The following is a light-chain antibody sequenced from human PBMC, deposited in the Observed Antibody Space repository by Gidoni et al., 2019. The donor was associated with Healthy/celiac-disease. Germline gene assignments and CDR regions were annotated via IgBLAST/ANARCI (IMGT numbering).Light chain of an antibody. CDR3: QQYDNLPLT. J-gene: IGKJ4*01. Sequence: IQLTHSPSSLSASVGDRVTITCQASQDISNYLDWYQQKPGKAPKLLIYDASNLETGVPSRFSGSGSGTDFTLTISSLQPEDIATYYCQQYDNLPLTFGGXTKVEIK. CDR2: DAS. V-gene: IGKV1-33*01. CDR1: QDISNY.